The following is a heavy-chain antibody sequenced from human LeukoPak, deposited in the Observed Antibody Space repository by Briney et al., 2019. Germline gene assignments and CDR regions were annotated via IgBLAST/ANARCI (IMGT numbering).Heavy chain of an antibody. J-gene: IGHJ4*02. D-gene: IGHD6-19*01. Sequence: ASVKVSCKASGYTFTNYPMIWVRQAPGQGLEWMGWINTNTGNPTYAQGFTGRFAFSLDTSVGTTYLQINSLKTEDTAVYYCARGGYSRGQGSPFDYWGQGTLVTVSS. CDR1: GYTFTNYP. V-gene: IGHV7-4-1*02. CDR2: INTNTGNP. CDR3: ARGGYSRGQGSPFDY.